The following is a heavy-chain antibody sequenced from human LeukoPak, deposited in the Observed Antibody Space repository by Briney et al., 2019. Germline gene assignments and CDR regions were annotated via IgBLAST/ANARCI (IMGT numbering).Heavy chain of an antibody. CDR2: IYYSGST. V-gene: IGHV4-31*03. CDR3: ARGRDSFNS. Sequence: SETLSLTCTVSVGSISSGGYYCSWIRQHPGKGLEWIGYIYYSGSTYYNPSLKSRVTISVDTSKNQFSLKLTSVTAADTAVYYCARGRDSFNSWGQGTLVTVSS. J-gene: IGHJ4*02. CDR1: VGSISSGGYY.